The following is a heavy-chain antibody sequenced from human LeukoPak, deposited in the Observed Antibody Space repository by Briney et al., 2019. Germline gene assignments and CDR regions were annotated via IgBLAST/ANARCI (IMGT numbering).Heavy chain of an antibody. CDR2: INHSGST. J-gene: IGHJ5*02. CDR1: GGSFSGYY. CDR3: ARRRHGFDP. Sequence: SETLSLTCAVYGGSFSGYYWSWIRQPPGKGLEWIGEINHSGSTNYNPSLKSRVTISVDTSKNQLSLKLSSVTAADTAVYYCARRRHGFDPWGQGTLVTVSS. V-gene: IGHV4-34*01.